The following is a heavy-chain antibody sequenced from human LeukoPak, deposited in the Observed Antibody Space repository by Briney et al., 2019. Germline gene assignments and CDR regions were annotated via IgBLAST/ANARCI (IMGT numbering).Heavy chain of an antibody. CDR1: GGSISSSSYY. CDR3: ARRSEKGQYYYGSSGRIEAGFDFDY. Sequence: PSETLSLTCTVSGGSISSSSYYWGWIRQPPGKGLEWIGSIYYSGSTYYNPSLKSRVTISVDTSKNQFSLKLSSVTAADTAVYYCARRSEKGQYYYGSSGRIEAGFDFDYWGQGTLVTVSS. V-gene: IGHV4-39*01. J-gene: IGHJ4*02. CDR2: IYYSGST. D-gene: IGHD3-22*01.